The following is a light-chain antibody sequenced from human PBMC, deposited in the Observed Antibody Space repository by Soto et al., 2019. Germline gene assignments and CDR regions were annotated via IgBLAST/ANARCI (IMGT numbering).Light chain of an antibody. V-gene: IGKV1-5*03. J-gene: IGKJ1*01. CDR2: KAS. Sequence: DIQMTQSPSTLSTSVGDRVTITCRASQSISSWLAWYQQKPGKAPKLLIYKASSSESGVPSRFSGSGSATEFTLTISSLQPDDFATYYCQQYNSYSRWTFGQGTKVEIK. CDR3: QQYNSYSRWT. CDR1: QSISSW.